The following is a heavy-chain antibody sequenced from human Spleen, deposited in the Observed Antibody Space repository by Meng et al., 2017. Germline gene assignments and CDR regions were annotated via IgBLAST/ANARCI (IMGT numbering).Heavy chain of an antibody. CDR3: ARDKEGLGLNYYFDY. J-gene: IGHJ4*02. Sequence: GGSLRLSCAASGFTFSDYAMHWARQAPGKGLEWVAAVSYDGGNKYYADSVKGRITISRDNSKNTLYLQMNSLRAADTAVYYCARDKEGLGLNYYFDYWGQGKLVTVSS. V-gene: IGHV3-30*04. CDR2: VSYDGGNK. CDR1: GFTFSDYA. D-gene: IGHD3-16*01.